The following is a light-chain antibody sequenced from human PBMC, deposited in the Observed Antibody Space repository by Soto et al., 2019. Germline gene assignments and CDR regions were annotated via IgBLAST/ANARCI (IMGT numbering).Light chain of an antibody. CDR2: EVN. V-gene: IGLV2-8*01. J-gene: IGLJ2*01. CDR3: SSYAGSNSVGV. CDR1: SSDVGGYNY. Sequence: QSALTQPPSASGSPGQSVTISCTGTSSDVGGYNYVSWYQHHPGKAPKLMIYEVNKRPSGVSDRFSGSKSGNTASLTVSGLQVEDEADYYCSSYAGSNSVGVFGGGTKVTVL.